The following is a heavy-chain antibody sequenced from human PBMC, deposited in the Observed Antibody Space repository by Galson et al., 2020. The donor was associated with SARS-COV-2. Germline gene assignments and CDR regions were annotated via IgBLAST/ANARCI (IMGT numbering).Heavy chain of an antibody. D-gene: IGHD4-17*01. V-gene: IGHV3-66*01. J-gene: IGHJ4*02. CDR3: ARRSPSTVTTYGAGLDY. Sequence: GGSLRLSCAASGFTVNSNYMNWVRQAPGKGLEWVSVLYSGGATYYADSVKGRFTISRDNSKNTLFLQMNRLRAEDTAVYYCARRSPSTVTTYGAGLDYWGQGTLVTVSS. CDR1: GFTVNSNY. CDR2: LYSGGAT.